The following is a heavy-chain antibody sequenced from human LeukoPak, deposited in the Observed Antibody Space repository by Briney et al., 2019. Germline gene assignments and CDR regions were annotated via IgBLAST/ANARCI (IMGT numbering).Heavy chain of an antibody. D-gene: IGHD5-12*01. CDR1: SGSISSYY. CDR3: ARDLGGGYSGYDPAYYFDY. J-gene: IGHJ4*02. Sequence: SETLSLTCTVSSGSISSYYWSWIRQPPGKGLEWIGYIYYSGSTNYNPSLKSRVTISVDTSKNQFSLKLSSVTAADTAVYYCARDLGGGYSGYDPAYYFDYWGQGTLVTVSS. CDR2: IYYSGST. V-gene: IGHV4-59*01.